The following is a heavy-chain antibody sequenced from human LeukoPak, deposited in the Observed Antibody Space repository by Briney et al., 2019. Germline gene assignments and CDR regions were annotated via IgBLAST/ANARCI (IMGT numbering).Heavy chain of an antibody. V-gene: IGHV5-51*01. J-gene: IGHJ4*02. Sequence: GASLKISCKGSGYSYTSYWIAWVRQMPGKGLEWMGIIFPGDSDTTSSPSFQGQVTISADKSISTAYLQWSSLRASDTAMYYCARLGYCAGTSCGRDDLYFDYWGQGTLVTVSS. CDR3: ARLGYCAGTSCGRDDLYFDY. CDR2: IFPGDSDT. D-gene: IGHD2-8*02. CDR1: GYSYTSYW.